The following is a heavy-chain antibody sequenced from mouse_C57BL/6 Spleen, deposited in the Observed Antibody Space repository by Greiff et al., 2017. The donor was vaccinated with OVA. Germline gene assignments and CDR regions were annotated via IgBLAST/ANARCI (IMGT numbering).Heavy chain of an antibody. V-gene: IGHV2-2*01. J-gene: IGHJ4*01. Sequence: VQLQQSGPGLVQPSQSLSITCTVSGFSLTSYGVHWVRQSPGKGLEWLGVIWSGGSTDYNAAFISRLSISKDNSKSQVFFKMNSLQADDTAIYYCARITTVVATLSYYAMDYWGQGTSVTVSS. CDR2: IWSGGST. CDR1: GFSLTSYG. D-gene: IGHD1-1*01. CDR3: ARITTVVATLSYYAMDY.